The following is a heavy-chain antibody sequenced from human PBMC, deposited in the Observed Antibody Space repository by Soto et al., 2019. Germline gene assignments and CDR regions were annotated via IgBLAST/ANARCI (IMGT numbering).Heavy chain of an antibody. CDR3: ARDHFIVVADYYYGMDV. Sequence: LRLSCAASGFTFSSYAMHWVRQAPGKGLEWVAVISYDGSNKYYADSVKGRFTISRDNSKNTLYLQMNSLRAEDTAVYYCARDHFIVVADYYYGMDVWGQGTTVTVSS. V-gene: IGHV3-30-3*01. J-gene: IGHJ6*02. D-gene: IGHD2-15*01. CDR1: GFTFSSYA. CDR2: ISYDGSNK.